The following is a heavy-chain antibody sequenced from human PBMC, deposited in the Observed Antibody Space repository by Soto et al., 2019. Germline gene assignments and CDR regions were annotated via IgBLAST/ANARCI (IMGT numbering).Heavy chain of an antibody. D-gene: IGHD2-15*01. CDR2: IWYDGSNK. Sequence: QVQLVESGGGVVQPGRSLRLSCAASGFTFSSYGMHWVRQAPGKGLEWVAVIWYDGSNKYYADSVKGRFTISRDNXKXAXXLQMNSLRAEDTAVYYCARDRWNCSGGSCSYYFDYWGQGTLVTVSS. J-gene: IGHJ4*02. CDR1: GFTFSSYG. V-gene: IGHV3-33*01. CDR3: ARDRWNCSGGSCSYYFDY.